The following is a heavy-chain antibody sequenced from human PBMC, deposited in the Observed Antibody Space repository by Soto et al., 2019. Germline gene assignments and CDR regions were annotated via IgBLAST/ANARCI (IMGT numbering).Heavy chain of an antibody. CDR3: ERETGENWTSEAH. J-gene: IGHJ1*01. CDR2: ITINGNT. Sequence: QVQQQESGPGLMKPSDTLSLTCRDSGAYISDFSWSWHRQPAGKGLEWIGRITINGNTQKNPSFKSGVTMSMDASRNLFSLNLQSATAADTALYFFERETGENWTSEAHWGPGTLVTVSS. CDR1: GAYISDFS. V-gene: IGHV4-4*07. D-gene: IGHD7-27*01.